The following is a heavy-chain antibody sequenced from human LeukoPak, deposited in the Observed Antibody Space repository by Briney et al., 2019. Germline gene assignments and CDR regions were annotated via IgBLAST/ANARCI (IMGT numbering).Heavy chain of an antibody. D-gene: IGHD5-18*01. J-gene: IGHJ4*02. CDR3: ARLGVDTAMVTSDC. CDR1: GGSISSYY. V-gene: IGHV4-59*08. Sequence: SETLSLTCTVSGGSISSYYWSWIRQPPGKGLEWIGYIYYSGSTNYNPSLKSRVTISVDTSKNQFSLKLSSVTAADTAVYYCARLGVDTAMVTSDCWGQGTLVTVSS. CDR2: IYYSGST.